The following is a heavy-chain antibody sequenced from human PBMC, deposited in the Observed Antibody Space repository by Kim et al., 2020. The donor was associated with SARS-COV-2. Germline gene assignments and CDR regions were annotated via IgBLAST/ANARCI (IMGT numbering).Heavy chain of an antibody. V-gene: IGHV3-64D*06. D-gene: IGHD3-10*01. CDR2: TTRSGDGS. Sequence: GGSLRLSCSGSGFDFSEFAIHWIRRAPSKGLEYVSATTRSGDGSFYSDSVEGRFTVSRDNSKKTLYLHMNRLTFEDTSAYYCVRYGRNYGAVHWGQGTLVFVSS. J-gene: IGHJ4*02. CDR3: VRYGRNYGAVH. CDR1: GFDFSEFA.